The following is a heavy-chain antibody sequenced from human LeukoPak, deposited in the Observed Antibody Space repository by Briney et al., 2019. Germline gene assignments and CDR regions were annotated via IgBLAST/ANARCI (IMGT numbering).Heavy chain of an antibody. CDR2: IYTSGST. Sequence: PSETLSLTCTVSGGSISSGSYYWSWIRQPAGKGLEWIGRIYTSGSTNYNPSLKSRVTISVDTSKNQFSLKLSSVTAADTAVYYCARGLGAYRGNNFLNWFDPWGQGTLVTVSS. CDR1: GGSISSGSYY. D-gene: IGHD5-12*01. V-gene: IGHV4-61*02. CDR3: ARGLGAYRGNNFLNWFDP. J-gene: IGHJ5*02.